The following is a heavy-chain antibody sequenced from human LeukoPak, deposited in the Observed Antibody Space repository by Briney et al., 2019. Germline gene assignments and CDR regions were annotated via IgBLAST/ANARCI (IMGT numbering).Heavy chain of an antibody. Sequence: SETLSLTCAVSGGSISSTTSYWGWIRQPPGKGLEWLGRIYYSGSTFYNPSLKSRVTISVDTSKNQFSLKLSSVTAADTAVYYCAREVVVTAINYYYYYGMDVWGQGTTVTVSS. D-gene: IGHD2-21*02. CDR1: GGSISSTTSY. CDR2: IYYSGST. CDR3: AREVVVTAINYYYYYGMDV. J-gene: IGHJ6*02. V-gene: IGHV4-39*07.